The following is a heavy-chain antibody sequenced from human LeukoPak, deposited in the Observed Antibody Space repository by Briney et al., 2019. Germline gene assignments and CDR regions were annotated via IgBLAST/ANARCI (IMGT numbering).Heavy chain of an antibody. CDR1: GFTVSSNY. CDR2: IYSGGNS. J-gene: IGHJ6*02. Sequence: GGSLRLSCAVSGFTVSSNYMSWVRQAPGKGLEWVSVIYSGGNSYYADSVKGRFTVSRDNSKNTLYLQMNSLRAEDTAVYYCARDLRGYYGMDVWGQGTTVTVSS. CDR3: ARDLRGYYGMDV. V-gene: IGHV3-53*01.